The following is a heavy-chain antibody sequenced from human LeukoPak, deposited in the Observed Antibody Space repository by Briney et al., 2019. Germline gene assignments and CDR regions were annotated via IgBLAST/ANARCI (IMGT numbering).Heavy chain of an antibody. CDR2: ISSSGSTI. J-gene: IGHJ4*02. CDR3: ARAGRHYYGSGSYSD. V-gene: IGHV3-11*01. CDR1: GFTFSDYY. D-gene: IGHD3-10*01. Sequence: PGGSLRLSCAASGFTFSDYYMSWIHQAPGKGLEWVSYISSSGSTIYYADSVKGRFTISRDNAKNSLYLQMNSLRAEDAAVYYCARAGRHYYGSGSYSDWGQGTLVTVSS.